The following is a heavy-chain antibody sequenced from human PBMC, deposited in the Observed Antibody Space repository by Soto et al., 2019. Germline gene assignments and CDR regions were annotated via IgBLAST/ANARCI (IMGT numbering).Heavy chain of an antibody. D-gene: IGHD1-26*01. V-gene: IGHV4-59*08. CDR3: ASHGTGRTYPLAY. CDR1: GASITAYY. Sequence: QVQLQESGPGLVKPSETLSLTCAVSGASITAYYWWWIRQPPGKGLEYIGHVHNSGRPHYNPSLRSRVTISVDTSRNQFSLHLNCVTAADTAVYLCASHGTGRTYPLAYWGQGTLVTVSS. J-gene: IGHJ4*02. CDR2: VHNSGRP.